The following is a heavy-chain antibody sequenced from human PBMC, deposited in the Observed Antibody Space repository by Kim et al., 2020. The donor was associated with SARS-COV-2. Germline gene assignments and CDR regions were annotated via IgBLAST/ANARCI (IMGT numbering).Heavy chain of an antibody. CDR3: AKEVTSWTFPDL. CDR1: GFTFRNYG. D-gene: IGHD2-21*02. J-gene: IGHJ4*02. Sequence: GGSLRLSCAVSGFTFRNYGMYWVRQAPGKGLEWVALISFDGSKTNYGDSVKGRFTISRDNSKNTLFLHMFALGDEDTAVYYCAKEVTSWTFPDLWGQGTLVTVSS. CDR2: ISFDGSKT. V-gene: IGHV3-30*18.